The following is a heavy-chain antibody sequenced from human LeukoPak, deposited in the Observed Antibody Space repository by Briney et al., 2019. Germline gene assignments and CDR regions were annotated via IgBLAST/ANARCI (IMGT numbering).Heavy chain of an antibody. Sequence: GASVKVSCKASGYTFTSYGISWVRQAPGQGLEWMGWISAYNGNTNYAQKLQGRVTMTTDTSTSTAYMELRSLRSDDTAVYYCARANDFWSGYSHSYYFDYWGQGTLVTVSS. CDR2: ISAYNGNT. CDR3: ARANDFWSGYSHSYYFDY. J-gene: IGHJ4*02. CDR1: GYTFTSYG. V-gene: IGHV1-18*01. D-gene: IGHD3-3*01.